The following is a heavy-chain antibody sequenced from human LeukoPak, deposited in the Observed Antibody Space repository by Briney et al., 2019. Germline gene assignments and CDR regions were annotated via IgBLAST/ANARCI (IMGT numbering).Heavy chain of an antibody. D-gene: IGHD3-3*01. CDR3: AREGRQTTIFGVVIPYFDY. CDR2: ISAYNGNT. CDR1: GYTFTSYG. J-gene: IGHJ4*02. Sequence: ASVKVSCKASGYTFTSYGISWVRQAPGQGLEWMGWISAYNGNTNYAQKLQGRVTMTTDTSTSTAYMELRSLRSDDTAVYYGAREGRQTTIFGVVIPYFDYWGQGTLVTVSS. V-gene: IGHV1-18*01.